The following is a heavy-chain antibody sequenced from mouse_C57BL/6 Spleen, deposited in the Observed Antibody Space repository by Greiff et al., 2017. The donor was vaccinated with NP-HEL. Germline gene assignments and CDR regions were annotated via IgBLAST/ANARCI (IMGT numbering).Heavy chain of an antibody. J-gene: IGHJ4*01. D-gene: IGHD2-5*01. V-gene: IGHV5-16*01. CDR2: INYDGSST. CDR1: GFTFSDYY. CDR3: ARDRGSNYGGGYYYAMDY. Sequence: EVKLVESEGGLVQPGSSMKLSCTASGFTFSDYYMAWVRQVPEKGLEWVANINYDGSSTYYLDSLKSRFIISRDNAKNILYLQMSSLKSEDTATYYCARDRGSNYGGGYYYAMDYWGQGTSVTVSS.